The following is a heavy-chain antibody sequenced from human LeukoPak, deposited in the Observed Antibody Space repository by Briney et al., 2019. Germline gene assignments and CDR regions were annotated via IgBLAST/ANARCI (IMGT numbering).Heavy chain of an antibody. CDR2: ISAGGST. D-gene: IGHD3-10*02. V-gene: IGHV3-23*01. CDR3: AKRPAAVRGVIPYLDY. Sequence: GGTLRLSCAASGFIFSSFSMRWVGHGQGKGREWVSTISAGGSTYYSDSVKGRFTISRDNSKNTLFLQMNSLRAEDTAIYSCAKRPAAVRGVIPYLDYWGQGTLVTVSS. J-gene: IGHJ4*02. CDR1: GFIFSSFS.